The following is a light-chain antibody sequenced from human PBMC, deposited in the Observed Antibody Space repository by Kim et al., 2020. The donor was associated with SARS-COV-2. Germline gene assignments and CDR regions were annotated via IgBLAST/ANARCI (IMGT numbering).Light chain of an antibody. J-gene: IGKJ5*01. Sequence: SPGERATLSCRARQSVSSSYLAWYQQKPGQAPRLLIHGASSRATGIPDRFSGSASGTDFTLTISRLEPEDFAVYYCQQYGGSPITFGQGTRLEIK. V-gene: IGKV3-20*01. CDR3: QQYGGSPIT. CDR1: QSVSSSY. CDR2: GAS.